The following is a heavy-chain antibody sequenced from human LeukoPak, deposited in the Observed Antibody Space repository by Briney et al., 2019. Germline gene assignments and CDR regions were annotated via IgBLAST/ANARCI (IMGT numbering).Heavy chain of an antibody. CDR1: GFTFSSYG. D-gene: IGHD3-10*01. CDR3: ATGSGSYPRPFDY. Sequence: GGSLRLSCAASGFTFSSYGMHWVRQAPGKGLEWVAFIQYDGSNKYYADYVKGRFTLSRDNSKSTLYLQMSSLRAYDTAAYYCATGSGSYPRPFDYWGQGTLVTVSS. V-gene: IGHV3-30*02. J-gene: IGHJ4*02. CDR2: IQYDGSNK.